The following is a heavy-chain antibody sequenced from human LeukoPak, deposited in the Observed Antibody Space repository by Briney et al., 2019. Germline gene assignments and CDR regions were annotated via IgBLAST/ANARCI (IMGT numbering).Heavy chain of an antibody. V-gene: IGHV4-59*01. CDR2: IYYSGST. CDR3: ARLPVKTTVTTYFDY. Sequence: SETLSLTCTVSGGSISSYYWSWIRQPPGKGLEWIGYIYYSGSTNYNPSLKSRVTISVDTSKHQFSLKLSSVTAADTAVYYCARLPVKTTVTTYFDYWGQGTLVTVSS. D-gene: IGHD4-17*01. J-gene: IGHJ4*02. CDR1: GGSISSYY.